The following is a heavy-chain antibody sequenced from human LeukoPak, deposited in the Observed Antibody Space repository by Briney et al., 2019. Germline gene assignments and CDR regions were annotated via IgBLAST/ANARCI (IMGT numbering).Heavy chain of an antibody. CDR2: MYHSGTT. V-gene: IGHV4-38-2*02. D-gene: IGHD3-10*01. CDR1: GYTISSGYY. CDR3: VRGPLLWFAELRFDP. J-gene: IGHJ5*02. Sequence: PSETLSLTCTVSGYTISSGYYWGWSRQPPGKGLEGIGSMYHSGTTYYNASLKSRATISVDTSKNQISLKMNSMTAADTAVYYCVRGPLLWFAELRFDPWGQGTLVTVSS.